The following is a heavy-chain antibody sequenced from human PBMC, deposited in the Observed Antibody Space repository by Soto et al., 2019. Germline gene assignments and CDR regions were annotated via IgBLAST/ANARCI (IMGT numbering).Heavy chain of an antibody. CDR2: ISAGGGST. D-gene: IGHD4-17*01. CDR1: GFTFSTYA. Sequence: GGTLRLFCAASGFTFSTYAMSWVRQAPGKGLEWASAISAGGGSTYYADSVKGRFTISRDNFINTLYLQMNSLRTEDTAVYYCAHPRGYGVFDAYDIWGQGAMVTVSS. V-gene: IGHV3-23*01. CDR3: AHPRGYGVFDAYDI. J-gene: IGHJ3*02.